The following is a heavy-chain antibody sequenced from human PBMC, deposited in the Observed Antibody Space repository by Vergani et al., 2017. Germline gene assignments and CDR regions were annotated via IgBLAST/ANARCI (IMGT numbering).Heavy chain of an antibody. CDR2: IYYSGRT. CDR3: ARDQRYCSGDDCYSNWFDP. CDR1: GGSISSYF. Sequence: QVQLQESGPGLVKPSETLSLTCTVSGGSISSYFWSWIRQPPGKGLEWIGYIYYSGRTHHNPSLKSRLTISVDTSKNQFSLKLSSVTAADTAVYYCARDQRYCSGDDCYSNWFDPWGQGTLVTVSS. V-gene: IGHV4-59*01. D-gene: IGHD2-15*01. J-gene: IGHJ5*02.